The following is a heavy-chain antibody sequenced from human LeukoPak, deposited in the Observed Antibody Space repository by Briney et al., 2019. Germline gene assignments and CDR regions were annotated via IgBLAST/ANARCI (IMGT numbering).Heavy chain of an antibody. D-gene: IGHD2-21*02. Sequence: ASVKVSCKASGYTFTSYGISWVRQAPGQGLEWMGGISAYNGNTNYEQKLQGRVTMTTDTSTSTAYMELRGKRSDDTAVYYCGRAWGVSIVVVTATIFDYWGQGTLVTVSS. V-gene: IGHV1-18*01. J-gene: IGHJ4*02. CDR3: GRAWGVSIVVVTATIFDY. CDR2: ISAYNGNT. CDR1: GYTFTSYG.